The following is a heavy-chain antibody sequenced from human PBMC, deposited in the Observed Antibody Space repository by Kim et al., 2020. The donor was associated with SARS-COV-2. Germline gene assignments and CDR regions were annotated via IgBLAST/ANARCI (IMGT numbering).Heavy chain of an antibody. CDR1: GYTFTGYY. J-gene: IGHJ6*03. V-gene: IGHV1-2*02. CDR2: INPNSGGT. D-gene: IGHD3-3*01. Sequence: ASVKVSCKASGYTFTGYYMHWVRQAPGQGLEWMGWINPNSGGTNYAQKFQGRVTMTRDTSISTAYMELSRLTSDDTAVYYCARSGTITIFGVVIVSGDYYYMDVWGKGTTVTVSS. CDR3: ARSGTITIFGVVIVSGDYYYMDV.